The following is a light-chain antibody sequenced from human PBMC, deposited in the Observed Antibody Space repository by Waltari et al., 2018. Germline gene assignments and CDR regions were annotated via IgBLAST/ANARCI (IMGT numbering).Light chain of an antibody. V-gene: IGLV1-51*01. Sequence: QSLLTQPPSVSAAPGQRISISCPGSSPTIGGNYVSWYQHLPGTPPKLLIYDKNKRPSGIPDRFSASKSGTSATLGITGLQTGDEANYFCGTWDSGLRTVIFGGGTKLTVL. CDR1: SPTIGGNY. CDR3: GTWDSGLRTVI. CDR2: DKN. J-gene: IGLJ2*01.